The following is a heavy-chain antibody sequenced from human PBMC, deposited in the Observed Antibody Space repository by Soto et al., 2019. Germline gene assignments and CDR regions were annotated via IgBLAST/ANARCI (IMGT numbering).Heavy chain of an antibody. CDR3: ASRVCSGGSCYSGFGEFDY. CDR1: GYSFTSYW. CDR2: IYPGDSDT. J-gene: IGHJ4*02. Sequence: GESLKISCKGSGYSFTSYWIGWVRQMPGKGLEWMGIIYPGDSDTRYSPSFQGQVTISADKSISTAYLQWSSLKASDTAMYYCASRVCSGGSCYSGFGEFDYWGQGTLVTVSS. D-gene: IGHD2-15*01. V-gene: IGHV5-51*01.